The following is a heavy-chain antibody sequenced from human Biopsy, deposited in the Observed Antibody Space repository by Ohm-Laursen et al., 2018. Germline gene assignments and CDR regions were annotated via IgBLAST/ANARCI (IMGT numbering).Heavy chain of an antibody. J-gene: IGHJ6*02. Sequence: SLRLSCAALGFSVSSYDMNWVRQAPGKGLEWISYISETSSHIYDADSVRGRFTVARDIAKNSLYLQLNSLRVEDTAMYYCARDSSRRAREGGMDVWGQGTTVTVSS. D-gene: IGHD6-6*01. V-gene: IGHV3-21*01. CDR1: GFSVSSYD. CDR3: ARDSSRRAREGGMDV. CDR2: ISETSSHI.